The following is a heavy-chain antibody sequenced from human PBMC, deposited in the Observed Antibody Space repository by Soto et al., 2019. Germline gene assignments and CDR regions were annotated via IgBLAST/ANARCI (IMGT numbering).Heavy chain of an antibody. J-gene: IGHJ4*02. V-gene: IGHV6-1*01. CDR3: ARSYSSGWYGGYYCDY. CDR1: GDSVSSNSAA. D-gene: IGHD6-19*01. Sequence: SQTLSLTCAISGDSVSSNSAAWNWIRQSPSRGLEWLGRTYYRSKWYNDHAVSVKSRITINPDTSKNQFSLQLNSVTPEDTAVYYCARSYSSGWYGGYYCDYWGQGTLVTVSS. CDR2: TYYRSKWYN.